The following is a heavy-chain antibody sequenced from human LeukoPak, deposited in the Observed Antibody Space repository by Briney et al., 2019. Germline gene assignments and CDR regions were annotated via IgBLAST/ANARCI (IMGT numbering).Heavy chain of an antibody. CDR2: IIPIFVTA. Sequence: SVKLSCKASGGTFSSYAISWVRHAPGQGLEWMGGIIPIFVTANYAQKFQGRVTITADKSTSTAYMELSSLRSEDTAVYYFARVLLLGYSTNYYYGMDVWGKGTTVTVSS. V-gene: IGHV1-69*06. CDR1: GGTFSSYA. J-gene: IGHJ6*04. CDR3: ARVLLLGYSTNYYYGMDV. D-gene: IGHD6-13*01.